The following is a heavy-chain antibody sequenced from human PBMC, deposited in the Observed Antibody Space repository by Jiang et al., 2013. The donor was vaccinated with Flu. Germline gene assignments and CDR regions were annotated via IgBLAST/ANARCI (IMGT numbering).Heavy chain of an antibody. Sequence: VQLVESGGNSIQPGGSLRLSCAASGFTFSNFAMSWARQAPGKGLEWVSAISPSGGATYYADSVKGRFTISRDSSKNTLYLQMNSLRAEDTALYYCTKAPLVEAGRPLIRHLKSGFDYWGQGTLVTVSS. V-gene: IGHV3-23*04. D-gene: IGHD6-19*01. CDR2: ISPSGGAT. CDR1: GFTFSNFA. CDR3: TKAPLVEAGRPLIRHLKSGFDY. J-gene: IGHJ4*02.